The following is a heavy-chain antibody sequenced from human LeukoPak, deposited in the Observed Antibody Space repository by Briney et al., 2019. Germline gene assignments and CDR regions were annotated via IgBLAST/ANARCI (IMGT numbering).Heavy chain of an antibody. CDR3: ARVFHDSSGYDY. CDR1: GGTFSSYA. Sequence: ASVKVSCKSSGGTFSSYAISWVRQAPGQGLEWMGGIIPIFGTANYAQKFQGRVTITTDESTSTAYMELSSPRSEDTAVYYCARVFHDSSGYDYWGQGTLVTVSS. V-gene: IGHV1-69*05. J-gene: IGHJ4*02. CDR2: IIPIFGTA. D-gene: IGHD3-22*01.